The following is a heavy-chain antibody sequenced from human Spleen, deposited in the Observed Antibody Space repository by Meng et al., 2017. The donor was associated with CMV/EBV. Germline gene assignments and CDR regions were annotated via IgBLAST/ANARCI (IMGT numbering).Heavy chain of an antibody. Sequence: SKFTLNTYSMNWVRQAPGKGLEWVSSISGSSSYIYYADSVKGRFTISRDNAKNSLYLQMNRLRAEDTAVYYCSRDLRSLTSIAVGFDPWGQGILVTVSS. CDR2: ISGSSSYI. CDR1: KFTLNTYS. V-gene: IGHV3-21*01. D-gene: IGHD6-19*01. J-gene: IGHJ5*02. CDR3: SRDLRSLTSIAVGFDP.